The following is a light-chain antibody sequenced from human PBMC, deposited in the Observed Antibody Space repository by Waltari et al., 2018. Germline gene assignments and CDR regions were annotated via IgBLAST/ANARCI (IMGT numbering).Light chain of an antibody. CDR1: SSDIGSYTY. V-gene: IGLV2-14*03. CDR3: SSYTNTYTVL. CDR2: EVN. Sequence: QSALTQPASVSASPGQSLTISCTGTSSDIGSYTYVSWYQQYPGKAPKLMIYEVNNRPSGVSNRFSGSKSGNTASLTISGLQAEDEADYYCSSYTNTYTVLFGGGTKVTVL. J-gene: IGLJ2*01.